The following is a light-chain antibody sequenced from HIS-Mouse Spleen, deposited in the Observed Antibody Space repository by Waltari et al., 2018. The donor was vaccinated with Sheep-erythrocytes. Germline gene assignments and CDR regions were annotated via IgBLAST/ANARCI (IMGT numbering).Light chain of an antibody. CDR3: LQDYNYPYT. Sequence: AIQMTQSPYSLSASVGDRTTITCRASQAIRNDLGWYQQKPGKAPKLLIYAASSLQSGVPSRFSGSGSGTDFTLTISSLQPEDFATYYCLQDYNYPYTFGQGTKLEIK. J-gene: IGKJ2*01. CDR1: QAIRND. V-gene: IGKV1-6*01. CDR2: AAS.